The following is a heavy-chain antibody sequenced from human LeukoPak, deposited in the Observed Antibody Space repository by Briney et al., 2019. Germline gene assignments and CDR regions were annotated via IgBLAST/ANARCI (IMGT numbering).Heavy chain of an antibody. CDR3: AKTQLRTGGYFVF. V-gene: IGHV3-23*01. CDR1: TLTFSSYD. D-gene: IGHD4-17*01. Sequence: PGVSLTLSCAASTLTFSSYDMLWVRQAPGKGREWFTALSDSGSNTYYEDPVRGRFTIYRDIYKITLYLQMNRLRVEDTALYYCAKTQLRTGGYFVFWGEGPLVTVSS. CDR2: LSDSGSNT. J-gene: IGHJ4*02.